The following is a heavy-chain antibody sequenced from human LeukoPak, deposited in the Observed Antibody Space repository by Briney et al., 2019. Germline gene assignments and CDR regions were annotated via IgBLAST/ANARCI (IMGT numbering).Heavy chain of an antibody. CDR2: INTNTGNP. J-gene: IGHJ4*02. CDR1: GYTFTNYA. V-gene: IGHV7-4-1*02. D-gene: IGHD6-19*01. CDR3: ARGPPAVAGTFPLDFDY. Sequence: GASVKVSCKASGYTFTNYAMNWVRQAPGQGLEWMGWINTNTGNPTYAQGFTGRFVFSLDTSVSTAYLQISSLKAEDTAVYYCARGPPAVAGTFPLDFDYWGQGTLVTVSS.